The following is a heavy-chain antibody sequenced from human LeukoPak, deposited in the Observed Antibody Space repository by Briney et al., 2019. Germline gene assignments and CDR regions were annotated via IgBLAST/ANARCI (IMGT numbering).Heavy chain of an antibody. CDR2: ISYDGSNK. CDR3: ARGTYYYDSSGYLLDY. Sequence: GGSLRLSCAASGFTFSSYAMHWVRQAPGKGLEWVAVISYDGSNKYYADSVKGRFTIPRDNSKNTLYLQMNSLRAEDTAVYYCARGTYYYDSSGYLLDYWGQGTLVTVSS. V-gene: IGHV3-30-3*01. CDR1: GFTFSSYA. J-gene: IGHJ4*02. D-gene: IGHD3-22*01.